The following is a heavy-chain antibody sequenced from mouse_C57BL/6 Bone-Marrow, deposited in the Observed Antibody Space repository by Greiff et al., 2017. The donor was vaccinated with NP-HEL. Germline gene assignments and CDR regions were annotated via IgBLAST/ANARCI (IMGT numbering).Heavy chain of an antibody. CDR2: IDPSDSYT. D-gene: IGHD4-1*01. V-gene: IGHV1-50*01. J-gene: IGHJ2*01. CDR1: GYTFTSYW. CDR3: ARGINWDYFDY. Sequence: QVQLKQPGAELVKPGASVKLSCKASGYTFTSYWMQWVKQRPGQGLEWIGEIDPSDSYTNYNQKFKGKATLTVDTSSSTAYMQLSSLTSEDSAVYYCARGINWDYFDYWGQGTTLTVSS.